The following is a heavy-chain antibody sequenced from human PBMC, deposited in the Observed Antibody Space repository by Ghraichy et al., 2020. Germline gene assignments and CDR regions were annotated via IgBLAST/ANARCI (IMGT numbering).Heavy chain of an antibody. Sequence: SETLSLTCTVSGGSISSGGYYWSWIRQHPGKGLEWIGYIYYSGSTYYNPSLKSRVTISVDTSKNQFSLKLSSVTAADTAVYYCAREIGTSSGHHDAFDIWGQGNPGHRLL. CDR3: AREIGTSSGHHDAFDI. J-gene: IGHJ3*02. CDR1: GGSISSGGYY. D-gene: IGHD3-22*01. V-gene: IGHV4-31*03. CDR2: IYYSGST.